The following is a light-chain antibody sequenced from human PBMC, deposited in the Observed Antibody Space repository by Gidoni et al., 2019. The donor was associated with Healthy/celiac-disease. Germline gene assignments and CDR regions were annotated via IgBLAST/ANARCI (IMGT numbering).Light chain of an antibody. CDR2: GAS. CDR1: QSVSSSY. CDR3: QQYGSSLS. Sequence: EIVLTQSPGTLSLSPGERATLSCRASQSVSSSYLAWYQQKPGQAPRLLIYGASSRATGIPDRFSGSGSGTDFTLTISRLETEDFAVYYGQQYGSSLSFXGXTKVXIK. J-gene: IGKJ4*01. V-gene: IGKV3-20*01.